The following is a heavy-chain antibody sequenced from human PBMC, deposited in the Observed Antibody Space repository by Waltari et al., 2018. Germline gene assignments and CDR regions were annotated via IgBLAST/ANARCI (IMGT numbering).Heavy chain of an antibody. J-gene: IGHJ1*01. V-gene: IGHV3-9*01. CDR2: ISWNSGTK. D-gene: IGHD2-21*02. Sequence: EVQLVESGGGSNQPGRSVRLPCAASGFAFNDDAMHWVRQPPGEGLEWVSGISWNSGTKEYADSGQGRFTISRDNSEKSVYLQMDSLRVEDTAFYCCGKASRDWYCDNWGQGTLVTVSS. CDR1: GFAFNDDA. CDR3: GKASRDWYCDN.